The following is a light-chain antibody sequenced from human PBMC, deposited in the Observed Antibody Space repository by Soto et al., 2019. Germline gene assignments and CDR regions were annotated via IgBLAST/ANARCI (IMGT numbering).Light chain of an antibody. CDR2: AAS. CDR3: QQLNNYPLT. V-gene: IGKV1-9*01. CDR1: QGIGSY. J-gene: IGKJ4*01. Sequence: DIQLTQFPSFLSASLGDRVTITCRASQGIGSYLAWYQQKPGKAPRLLIYAASTLQSGVPSRFSGSGSDTEFTLTISSLQPEDFATYYCQQLNNYPLTFGGGTKVDIK.